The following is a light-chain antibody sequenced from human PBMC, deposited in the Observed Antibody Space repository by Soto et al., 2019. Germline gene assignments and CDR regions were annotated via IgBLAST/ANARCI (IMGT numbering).Light chain of an antibody. CDR3: QQYQNLWT. J-gene: IGKJ1*01. V-gene: IGKV3-15*01. CDR2: DVS. CDR1: QGVTTN. Sequence: EIVITQSPATLSVSPGDRAILSCRAGQGVTTNFAWYPQKSGQSSRILIYDVSHRATGVPARFSGTGSETVFTLTISSLEPEDFALYYCQQYQNLWTFGQGTKVDIK.